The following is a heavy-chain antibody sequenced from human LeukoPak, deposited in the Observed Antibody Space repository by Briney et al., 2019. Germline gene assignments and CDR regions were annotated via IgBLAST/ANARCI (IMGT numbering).Heavy chain of an antibody. Sequence: GASVKVSCKVSGYTLTELSMHWVRQPPGKGLEGMGGFDPEDGETIYAQKFQGRVTMTEDTSTDTAYMELSSLRSEDTAVYYCATAMITFGGVTSPRRYYYYGMDVWGQGTTVTVSS. CDR3: ATAMITFGGVTSPRRYYYYGMDV. D-gene: IGHD3-16*01. CDR2: FDPEDGET. CDR1: GYTLTELS. J-gene: IGHJ6*02. V-gene: IGHV1-24*01.